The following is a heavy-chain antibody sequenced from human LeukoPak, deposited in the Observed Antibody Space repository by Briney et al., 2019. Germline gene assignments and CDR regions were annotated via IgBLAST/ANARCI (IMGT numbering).Heavy chain of an antibody. D-gene: IGHD3-10*01. CDR2: IYYSGST. CDR3: ARDLGDEGAFDI. Sequence: PSQTLSLTCTVSGGSISSGGYYWSWIRQHPGKGLEWIGYIYYSGSTYYNPSLKSRVTISVDTSKNQFSLKLSSVTAADTAGYYCARDLGDEGAFDIWGQGTMVTVSS. CDR1: GGSISSGGYY. J-gene: IGHJ3*02. V-gene: IGHV4-31*03.